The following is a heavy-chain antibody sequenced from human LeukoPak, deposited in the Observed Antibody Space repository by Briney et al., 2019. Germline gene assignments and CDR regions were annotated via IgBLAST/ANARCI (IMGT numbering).Heavy chain of an antibody. D-gene: IGHD2-15*01. CDR3: AKVRYCSGVNCYPDDN. Sequence: SETLSLTCAVYGGSFSGYYWSWIRQPPGKGLEWIGEINHSGSTNYNPSLKSRVTISVDTSKNQFSLKLSSVTAADTAVYYCAKVRYCSGVNCYPDDNWGQGTPVTVSS. CDR1: GGSFSGYY. J-gene: IGHJ4*02. V-gene: IGHV4-34*01. CDR2: INHSGST.